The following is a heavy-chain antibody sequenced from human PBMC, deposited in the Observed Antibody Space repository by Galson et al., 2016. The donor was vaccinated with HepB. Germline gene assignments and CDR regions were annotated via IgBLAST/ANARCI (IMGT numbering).Heavy chain of an antibody. CDR1: GFTFSSYA. J-gene: IGHJ2*01. Sequence: SLRLSCAASGFTFSSYAMTWVRQAPGKGLDWVSTISGSGDETNYADSVKGRLTFSRDNSKNTLYLQMTSLRAEDTAVYYSASGIAVTTSNSFWYFDLWGRGTLVTVSS. CDR3: ASGIAVTTSNSFWYFDL. V-gene: IGHV3-23*01. CDR2: ISGSGDET. D-gene: IGHD3-10*01.